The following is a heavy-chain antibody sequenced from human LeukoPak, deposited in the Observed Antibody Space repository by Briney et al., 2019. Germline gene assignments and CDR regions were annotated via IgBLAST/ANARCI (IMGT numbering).Heavy chain of an antibody. V-gene: IGHV1-2*02. CDR1: GYTFSGYY. CDR3: ARHLLPSFGELSSDTFDF. J-gene: IGHJ3*01. CDR2: INPDSGDT. D-gene: IGHD3-10*01. Sequence: ASVKVSCKASGYTFSGYYIHWVRQAPGQGLDWMGWINPDSGDTRYAQSFQGRATMTRDTTISTAYLEPSRLRSDDTAVYYCARHLLPSFGELSSDTFDFWGQGTMVAVSS.